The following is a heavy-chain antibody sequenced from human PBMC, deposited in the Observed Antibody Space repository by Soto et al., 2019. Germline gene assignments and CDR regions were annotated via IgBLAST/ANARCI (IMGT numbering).Heavy chain of an antibody. CDR1: GGSFSGYY. CDR2: INHSGST. CDR3: ARGFSRMLLWFGELRWFDP. V-gene: IGHV4-34*01. J-gene: IGHJ5*02. D-gene: IGHD3-10*01. Sequence: TSETLSLTCAVYGGSFSGYYWSWIRQPPGKGLEWIGEINHSGSTNYNPSLKSRVTISVDTSKNQFSLKLSSVTAADTAVYYCARGFSRMLLWFGELRWFDPRGQGTLVTVSS.